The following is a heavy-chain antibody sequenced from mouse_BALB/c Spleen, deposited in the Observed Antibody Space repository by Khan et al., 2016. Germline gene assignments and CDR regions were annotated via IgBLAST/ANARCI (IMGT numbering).Heavy chain of an antibody. CDR3: AIKNYYVSSFYWYFDV. D-gene: IGHD1-1*01. V-gene: IGHV1S136*01. Sequence: VQLQQSGPELVKPGASVKMSCKASGYTFTSYIMHWVKQKPGQGLEWIGYINPYNDGSKYNEKFKGKAKLTSDKSSSTAYMELSSLTSEDSAFYYYAIKNYYVSSFYWYFDVWGAGTTVTVSS. J-gene: IGHJ1*01. CDR2: INPYNDGS. CDR1: GYTFTSYI.